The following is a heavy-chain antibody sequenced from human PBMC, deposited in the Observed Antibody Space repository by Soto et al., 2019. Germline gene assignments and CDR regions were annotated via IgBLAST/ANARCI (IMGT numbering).Heavy chain of an antibody. Sequence: QVQLVESGGGVVQPGRSLRLSCAASGFTFSSYGMHWVRQAPGKGLEWVAVISYDGSNKYYADSVKGRFTISRDNSKNTLYLQMNSLRAEDTAVYYCVSYGSGSHRDYFDYWGQGTLVTVSS. CDR3: VSYGSGSHRDYFDY. V-gene: IGHV3-30*03. D-gene: IGHD3-10*01. J-gene: IGHJ4*02. CDR2: ISYDGSNK. CDR1: GFTFSSYG.